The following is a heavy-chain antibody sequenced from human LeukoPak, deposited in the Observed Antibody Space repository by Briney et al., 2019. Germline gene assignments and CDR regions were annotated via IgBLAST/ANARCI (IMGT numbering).Heavy chain of an antibody. CDR1: GFTVSSNY. CDR3: ARLNFGYDY. CDR2: IYGSTSA. V-gene: IGHV3-66*01. D-gene: IGHD3-10*01. Sequence: GGSLRLSCAASGFTVSSNYINWVRQAPGKGLEWVSLIYGSTSADYADSVKGRFTISRDTSMNTVYLQMNSLRAEDTAVYYCARLNFGYDYWGQGTLVTVSS. J-gene: IGHJ4*02.